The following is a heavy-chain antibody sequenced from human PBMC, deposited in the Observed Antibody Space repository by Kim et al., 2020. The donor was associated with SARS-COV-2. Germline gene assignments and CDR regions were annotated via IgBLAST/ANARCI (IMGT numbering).Heavy chain of an antibody. CDR3: ALLNSGYDGPLCY. D-gene: IGHD5-12*01. V-gene: IGHV1-3*01. J-gene: IGHJ4*02. Sequence: YSQKFQGRVTITRDTSASTAYMELSSLRSEDTAVYYCALLNSGYDGPLCYWGQGTLVTVSS.